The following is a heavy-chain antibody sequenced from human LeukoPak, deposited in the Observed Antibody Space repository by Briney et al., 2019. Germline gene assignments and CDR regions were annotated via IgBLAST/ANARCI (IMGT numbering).Heavy chain of an antibody. CDR3: ARSASSGWPGSFDP. Sequence: GGSLRLSCAASGFTFSSYGMHWVRQAPGKGLEWVAVIWYDGSNKYYADSVKGRFTISRDNSKNTLYLQMNGLRAEDTAVYYCARSASSGWPGSFDPWGQGTLVTVSS. CDR2: IWYDGSNK. CDR1: GFTFSSYG. V-gene: IGHV3-33*01. D-gene: IGHD6-19*01. J-gene: IGHJ5*02.